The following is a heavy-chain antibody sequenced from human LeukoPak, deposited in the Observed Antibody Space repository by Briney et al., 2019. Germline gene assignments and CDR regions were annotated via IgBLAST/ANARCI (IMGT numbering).Heavy chain of an antibody. CDR3: ARTTPKPAAMGGYYYYYMDV. V-gene: IGHV1-69*01. CDR2: IIPIFGTA. J-gene: IGHJ6*03. Sequence: ASVKVSCKASGGTFSSYAISWVRQAPGQGLEWMGGIIPIFGTANYAQKFQGRVTITADESTSTAYMELSSLRPEDTAVYYCARTTPKPAAMGGYYYYYMDVWGKGTTVTVSS. CDR1: GGTFSSYA. D-gene: IGHD2-2*01.